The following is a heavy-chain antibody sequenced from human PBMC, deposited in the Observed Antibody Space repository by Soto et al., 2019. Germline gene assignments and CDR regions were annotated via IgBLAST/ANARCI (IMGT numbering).Heavy chain of an antibody. V-gene: IGHV1-2*02. CDR2: INPDSGGT. CDR3: VTGYSSRWYWFDP. D-gene: IGHD6-19*01. Sequence: ASVKVSCKASGDTFSGYYMHWVRQAPGQGLEWLGWINPDSGGTDYERKFQGRVTMTRDTSIRTAYMEMSSLRSGDTAVYYCVTGYSSRWYWFDPWGQGTLVTVSS. CDR1: GDTFSGYY. J-gene: IGHJ5*02.